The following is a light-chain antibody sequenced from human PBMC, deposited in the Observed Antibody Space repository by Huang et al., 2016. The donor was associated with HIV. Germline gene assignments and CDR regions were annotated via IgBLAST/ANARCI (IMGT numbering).Light chain of an antibody. Sequence: EIVMTQSPATLSVSPGERATLSCRASQRVNNNLAWYQQKPGQAPRLLIYGASTRATAVAARFSGSGSGTEFTLTISGLQSEDSAVYYCQQYDNWPPFTFGQGTKLEIK. V-gene: IGKV3-15*01. CDR1: QRVNNN. CDR2: GAS. CDR3: QQYDNWPPFT. J-gene: IGKJ2*01.